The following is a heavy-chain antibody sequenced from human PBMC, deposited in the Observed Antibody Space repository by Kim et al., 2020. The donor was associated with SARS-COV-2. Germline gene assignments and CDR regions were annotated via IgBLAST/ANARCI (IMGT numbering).Heavy chain of an antibody. J-gene: IGHJ4*02. V-gene: IGHV3-53*01. Sequence: ATSVKGRFTIPKDTSKNALSLQMNSLRVEDTAVYFCASEMAVAGYVSFDYWGQGTLVTVSS. D-gene: IGHD6-19*01. CDR3: ASEMAVAGYVSFDY.